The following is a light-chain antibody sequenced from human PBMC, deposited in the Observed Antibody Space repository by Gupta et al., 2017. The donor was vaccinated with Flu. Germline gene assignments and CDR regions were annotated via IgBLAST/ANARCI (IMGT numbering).Light chain of an antibody. J-gene: IGKJ5*01. Sequence: TLSVSPGGRATLSCRASQTVRTHLAWFQQRPGQAPRLLIYEASTRAPGIPARFSGSGAGTDFTLTISSRESEDFAIYYCQQYTNWPSALTFGQGTRLEIE. CDR3: QQYTNWPSALT. CDR1: QTVRTH. V-gene: IGKV3-15*01. CDR2: EAS.